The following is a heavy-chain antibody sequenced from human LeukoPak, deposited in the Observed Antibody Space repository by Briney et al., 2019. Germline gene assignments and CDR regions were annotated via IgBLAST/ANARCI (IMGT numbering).Heavy chain of an antibody. J-gene: IGHJ4*02. Sequence: ASVKVSCKASGYTFTSYAMHWVRQAPGQRLEWMGWINAGNGNTKYSQKFQGRVTITRDTSASTAYMELSGLRSEDTAVYYCARAGGRSSSWKVWGQGTLVTVSS. CDR1: GYTFTSYA. D-gene: IGHD6-13*01. V-gene: IGHV1-3*01. CDR2: INAGNGNT. CDR3: ARAGGRSSSWKV.